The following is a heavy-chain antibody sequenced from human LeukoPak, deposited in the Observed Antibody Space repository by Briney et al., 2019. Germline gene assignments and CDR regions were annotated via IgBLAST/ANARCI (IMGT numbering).Heavy chain of an antibody. CDR1: GFTFSSYS. V-gene: IGHV3-48*02. CDR2: ISSSSTI. J-gene: IGHJ6*02. Sequence: GRSLRLSCAASGFTFSSYSMNWVRQAPGKGLEWVSYISSSSTIYYADSVKGRFTISRDNAKNSLYLQMNSLRDEDTAVYYCARVDGMDVWGQGTTVTVSS. CDR3: ARVDGMDV. D-gene: IGHD2-2*03.